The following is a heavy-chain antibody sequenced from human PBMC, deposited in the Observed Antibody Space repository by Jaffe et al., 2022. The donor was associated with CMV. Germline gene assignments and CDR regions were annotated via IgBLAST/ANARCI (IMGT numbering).Heavy chain of an antibody. J-gene: IGHJ3*02. CDR1: GFTFGDYA. V-gene: IGHV3-49*05. CDR2: IRSKAYGGTT. CDR3: TRDRLLWFGESDDAFDI. Sequence: EVQLVESGGGLVKPGRSLRLSCTASGFTFGDYAMSWFRQAPGKGLEWVGFIRSKAYGGTTEYAASVKGRFTISRDDSKSIAYLQMNSLKTEDTAVYYCTRDRLLWFGESDDAFDIWGQGTMVTVSS. D-gene: IGHD3-10*01.